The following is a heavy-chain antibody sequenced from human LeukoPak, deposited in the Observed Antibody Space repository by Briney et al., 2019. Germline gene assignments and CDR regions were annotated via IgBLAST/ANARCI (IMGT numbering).Heavy chain of an antibody. J-gene: IGHJ4*02. D-gene: IGHD3-22*01. Sequence: PSETLSLTCTVSGGSISSGGYYWSWIRQHPGKGLEWIRYIYYSGSTYYNPSLKSRVTISVDTSKNQFSLKLSSVTAADTAVYYCASSFTYYYDSSGYYPYYFDYWGQGTLVTVSS. CDR3: ASSFTYYYDSSGYYPYYFDY. CDR1: GGSISSGGYY. CDR2: IYYSGST. V-gene: IGHV4-31*03.